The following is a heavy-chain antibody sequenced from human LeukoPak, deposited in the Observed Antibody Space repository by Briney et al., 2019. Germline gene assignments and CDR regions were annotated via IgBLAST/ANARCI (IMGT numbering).Heavy chain of an antibody. J-gene: IGHJ4*02. Sequence: GGSLRLSCAASGFTFSSYAMSWVRQVPGKGLEWVSTISGGGGSTYYADSVKGRFTVSRDNSKNTLYLQMNSLRAEDTAVYYCVNGATEAGTLCHDYWGQGTLVTVSS. D-gene: IGHD6-19*01. CDR1: GFTFSSYA. CDR2: ISGGGGST. CDR3: VNGATEAGTLCHDY. V-gene: IGHV3-23*01.